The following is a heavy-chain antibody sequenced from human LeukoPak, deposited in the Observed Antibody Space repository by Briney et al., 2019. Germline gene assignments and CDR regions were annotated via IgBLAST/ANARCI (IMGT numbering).Heavy chain of an antibody. CDR2: ISWDGGST. Sequence: PGGSLRLSCAASGFTFDDYTMHWVRQAPGKGLEWVSLISWDGGSTYYADSVKGRFTISRDNSKTSLYLQMNSLRTEDTALYYCAKARRRDTYYFDYWGQGTLVTVSS. D-gene: IGHD5-24*01. CDR3: AKARRRDTYYFDY. CDR1: GFTFDDYT. J-gene: IGHJ4*02. V-gene: IGHV3-43*01.